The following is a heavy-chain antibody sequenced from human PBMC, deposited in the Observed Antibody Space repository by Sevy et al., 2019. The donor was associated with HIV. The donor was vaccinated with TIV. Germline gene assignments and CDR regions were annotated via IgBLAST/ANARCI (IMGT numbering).Heavy chain of an antibody. Sequence: GGSLRLSCADSGFTFSSYDMHWVRQATGKGLEWVSTIGTAGDTYYPGSVKGRFTISRENAKNSLYLQMTSLRAGDTAVYYCARGGDIVVVPAVWGYMDVWGKGTTVTVSS. V-gene: IGHV3-13*01. J-gene: IGHJ6*03. CDR2: IGTAGDT. CDR3: ARGGDIVVVPAVWGYMDV. CDR1: GFTFSSYD. D-gene: IGHD2-2*01.